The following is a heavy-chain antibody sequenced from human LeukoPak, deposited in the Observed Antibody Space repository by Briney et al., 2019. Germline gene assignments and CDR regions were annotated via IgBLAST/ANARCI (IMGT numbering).Heavy chain of an antibody. V-gene: IGHV3-30*18. Sequence: GGSLRLSCAASGFTFRSYGMHWVRQAPGKGLEWVTVISYDGSNKHYADSVKGRFTSSRDNSKNTLYLQMNSLRAEDTAVYYCAKDLPYVYSYGPFDSWGQGTLVTVSS. D-gene: IGHD5-18*01. J-gene: IGHJ4*02. CDR1: GFTFRSYG. CDR3: AKDLPYVYSYGPFDS. CDR2: ISYDGSNK.